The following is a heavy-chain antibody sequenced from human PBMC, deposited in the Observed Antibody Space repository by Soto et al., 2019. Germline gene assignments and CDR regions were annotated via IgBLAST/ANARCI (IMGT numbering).Heavy chain of an antibody. Sequence: QITLKESGPTLVKHTQTLTLTCTFSGFSLSTGGVGVGWIRQPPGKALEWLALIYWDDDKRYSPSLKSRLTISKDTSKNQVVLTMTNLDPVDTATYYCAHSRCGGDCHQSYSSHYYYGMDVWGQGTTVTVSS. J-gene: IGHJ6*02. V-gene: IGHV2-5*02. CDR1: GFSLSTGGVG. CDR3: AHSRCGGDCHQSYSSHYYYGMDV. CDR2: IYWDDDK. D-gene: IGHD2-21*02.